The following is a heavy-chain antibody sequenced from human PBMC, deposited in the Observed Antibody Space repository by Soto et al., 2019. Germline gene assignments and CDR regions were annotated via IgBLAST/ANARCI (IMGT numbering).Heavy chain of an antibody. CDR3: ASGGSYKYFHD. V-gene: IGHV4-61*08. CDR2: IYYSGST. J-gene: IGHJ1*01. CDR1: GGSISSGDYY. Sequence: SETLSLTCTVSGGSISSGDYYWSWIRQPPGKGLEWIGYIYYSGSTNCSPSLKSRLTISGDTSKNQVSLKLTSVTAADSAVYYCASGGSYKYFHDWGQGTLVTVSS. D-gene: IGHD1-20*01.